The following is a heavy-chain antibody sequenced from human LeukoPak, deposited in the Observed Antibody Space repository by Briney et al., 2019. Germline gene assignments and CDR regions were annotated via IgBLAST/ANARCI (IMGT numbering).Heavy chain of an antibody. J-gene: IGHJ6*02. CDR3: AKFSGYYYGMDV. CDR1: GFTFDDYA. V-gene: IGHV3-9*01. Sequence: GGSLRLSCAASGFTFDDYAMHWVRHAPGKGLEWVSGISWNSGSIGYADSVKGRFTISRDNAKNSLYLQMNSLRAEDTALYYCAKFSGYYYGMDVWGQGTTVTVSS. CDR2: ISWNSGSI.